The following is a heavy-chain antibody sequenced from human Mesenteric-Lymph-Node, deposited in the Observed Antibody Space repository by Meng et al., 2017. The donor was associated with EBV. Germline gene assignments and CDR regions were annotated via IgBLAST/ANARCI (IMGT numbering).Heavy chain of an antibody. CDR3: ARGRIFGVVID. Sequence: QGQLKQWGAGLLKPSETLSLTCAVYGGSFSGYHWSWIRQPPGKGLEWIGEINHTGSTNYNPSLKSRVTISVDTSKNQFSLKVSSVTAADTAVYYCARGRIFGVVIDWGQGTLVTVSS. J-gene: IGHJ4*02. CDR1: GGSFSGYH. D-gene: IGHD3-3*01. V-gene: IGHV4-34*02. CDR2: INHTGST.